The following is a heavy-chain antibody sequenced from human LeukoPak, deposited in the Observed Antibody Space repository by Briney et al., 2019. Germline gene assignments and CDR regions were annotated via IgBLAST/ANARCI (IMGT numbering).Heavy chain of an antibody. CDR1: DGSISSGSYY. V-gene: IGHV4-61*09. CDR2: IYTSGST. CDR3: ARYDVWGTYRAFDY. Sequence: SQTLSLTCTVSDGSISSGSYYWSWIRQPAGKGLEWIGHIYTSGSTNYNPSLKSRVTISVDTSKNQFSLKLSSVTAADTAVYYCARYDVWGTYRAFDYWGQGTLVTVSS. D-gene: IGHD3-16*02. J-gene: IGHJ4*02.